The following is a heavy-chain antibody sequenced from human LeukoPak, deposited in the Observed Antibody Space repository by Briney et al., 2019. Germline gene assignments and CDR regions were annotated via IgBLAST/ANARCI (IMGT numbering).Heavy chain of an antibody. CDR2: INHSGST. CDR1: GGSFSGYY. Sequence: SETLSLTCAVYGGSFSGYYWSWIRQSPGKGLEWIGEINHSGSTNYNPSLKSRVTISVDTSKNQFSLKLSSVTAADTAVYYCAGSTTVTTYAFDIWGQGTMVTVSS. D-gene: IGHD4-11*01. V-gene: IGHV4-34*01. CDR3: AGSTTVTTYAFDI. J-gene: IGHJ3*02.